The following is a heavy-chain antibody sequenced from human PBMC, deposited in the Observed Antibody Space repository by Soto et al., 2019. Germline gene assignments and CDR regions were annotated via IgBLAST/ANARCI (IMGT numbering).Heavy chain of an antibody. CDR3: AKDNDILTGYSLDY. J-gene: IGHJ4*02. CDR1: GFTFSSYG. D-gene: IGHD3-9*01. V-gene: IGHV3-30*18. CDR2: ISYDGSNK. Sequence: QVQLVESGGGVVQPGRSLRLSCAASGFTFSSYGMHWVRQAPGKGLEWVAVISYDGSNKYYADSVKGRFTISRVNSKNTLYLQMNSLRAEDTAVYYCAKDNDILTGYSLDYWGQGTLVTVSS.